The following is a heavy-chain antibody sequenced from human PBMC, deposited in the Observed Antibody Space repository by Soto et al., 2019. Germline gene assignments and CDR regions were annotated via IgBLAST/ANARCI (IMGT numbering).Heavy chain of an antibody. J-gene: IGHJ4*01. CDR3: ARAPSSNLVCDK. V-gene: IGHV4-59*01. D-gene: IGHD4-4*01. CDR1: GAVIEDDC. Sequence: PSETLSLTCTVSGAVIEDDCWTWIRQAPGQGLEWLGNICYNGNTKYSPSLQGRVIITRDVSKNQFFLSLTSVTASDTAVYYCARAPSSNLVCDKWGQGALVTVSP. CDR2: ICYNGNT.